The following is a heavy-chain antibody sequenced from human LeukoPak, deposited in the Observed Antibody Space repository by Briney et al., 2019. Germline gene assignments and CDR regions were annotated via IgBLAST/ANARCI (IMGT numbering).Heavy chain of an antibody. Sequence: PGGTLRLSCAASGFTFSDYYLSWTRQAPGKGLERVSYIRSSGSTIYYADSVKGRFTISRDNSKNTLYLQMNSLRAEDTAVYYCARSTMVRGANYYYYYMDVWGKGTTVTVSS. CDR2: IRSSGSTI. J-gene: IGHJ6*03. CDR1: GFTFSDYY. D-gene: IGHD3-10*01. CDR3: ARSTMVRGANYYYYYMDV. V-gene: IGHV3-11*04.